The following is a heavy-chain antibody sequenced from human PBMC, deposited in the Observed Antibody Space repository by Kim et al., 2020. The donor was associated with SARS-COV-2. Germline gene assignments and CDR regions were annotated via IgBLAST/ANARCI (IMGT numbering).Heavy chain of an antibody. CDR1: GFTFSSYG. D-gene: IGHD6-13*01. CDR2: ISYDGSNK. J-gene: IGHJ6*01. V-gene: IGHV3-30*18. Sequence: GGSLRLSCAASGFTFSSYGMHWVRQAPGKGLEWVAVISYDGSNKYYADSVKGRFTISRDNSKNTLYLQMNSLRAEDTAVYYCAKDGLAAAGTHYYYGMD. CDR3: AKDGLAAAGTHYYYGMD.